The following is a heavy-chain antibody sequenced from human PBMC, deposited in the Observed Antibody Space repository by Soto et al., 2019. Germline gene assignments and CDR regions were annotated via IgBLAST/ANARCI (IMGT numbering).Heavy chain of an antibody. CDR2: ISGSGFKK. V-gene: IGHV3-23*01. D-gene: IGHD1-26*01. CDR1: GFIFENFG. J-gene: IGHJ5*02. CDR3: AKNQGVELVPLATVDWFDP. Sequence: GGSLRLCCAASGFIFENFGMSWVRQAPGKGLEWISSISGSGFKKYYADSVKGRFTISRDNSKSTVYLELNNLSAEDTAVYHCAKNQGVELVPLATVDWFDPWGQGSVVTVSS.